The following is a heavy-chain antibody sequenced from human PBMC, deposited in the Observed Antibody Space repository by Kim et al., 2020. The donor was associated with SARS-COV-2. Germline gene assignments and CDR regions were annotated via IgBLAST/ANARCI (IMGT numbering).Heavy chain of an antibody. D-gene: IGHD4-17*01. V-gene: IGHV4-31*03. CDR3: AREPLTVTHTPYYMDV. CDR1: GGSISSGGYY. Sequence: SETLSLTCTVSGGSISSGGYYWSWIRQHPGKGLEWIGYIYYSGSTYYNPSLKSRVTISVDTSKNQFSLKLSSVTAADTAVYYCAREPLTVTHTPYYMDVWGKGTTVTVSS. J-gene: IGHJ6*03. CDR2: IYYSGST.